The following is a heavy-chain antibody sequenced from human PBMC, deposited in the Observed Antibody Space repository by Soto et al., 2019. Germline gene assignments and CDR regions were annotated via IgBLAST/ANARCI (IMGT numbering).Heavy chain of an antibody. V-gene: IGHV4-31*03. CDR3: ARSVSDDSSGYSLVWYFDY. CDR1: GGSISSGGYY. D-gene: IGHD3-22*01. CDR2: IYYSGST. J-gene: IGHJ4*02. Sequence: QVQLQESGPGLVKPSQTLSLTCTVSGGSISSGGYYWSWIRQHPGKGLEWIGYIYYSGSTYYNPSLKSGVTISVDTSKNQFSLKLSSVTAADTAVYYCARSVSDDSSGYSLVWYFDYWGQGTLVTVSS.